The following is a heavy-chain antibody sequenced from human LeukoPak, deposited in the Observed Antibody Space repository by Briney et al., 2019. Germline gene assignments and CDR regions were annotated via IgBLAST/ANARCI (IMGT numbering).Heavy chain of an antibody. V-gene: IGHV1-2*06. J-gene: IGHJ5*02. D-gene: IGHD1-26*01. CDR2: INPNSGDT. CDR3: AKLGIGSTTRAWFDP. CDR1: GYTFTAYY. Sequence: ASVKVSCKASGYTFTAYYIHWVRQAPGQGLEWMGRINPNSGDTNYAHKFQGSVTLTRDTSINTAYMELSRLRSDGTAVYYCAKLGIGSTTRAWFDPWGQGTLVTVSS.